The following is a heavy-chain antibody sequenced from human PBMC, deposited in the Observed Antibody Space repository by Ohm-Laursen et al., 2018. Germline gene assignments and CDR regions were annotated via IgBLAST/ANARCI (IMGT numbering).Heavy chain of an antibody. Sequence: PSETLSPTCAVYGGSFSGYYWSWIRQPPGKGLEWIGEINHSGSTNYNPSLKSRVTISVDTSKNQFSLKLSSVTAADTAVYYCARVGRRSTQGLVRGYSYGKSNFDYWGQGTLVTVSS. V-gene: IGHV4-34*01. CDR3: ARVGRRSTQGLVRGYSYGKSNFDY. D-gene: IGHD5-18*01. J-gene: IGHJ4*02. CDR1: GGSFSGYY. CDR2: INHSGST.